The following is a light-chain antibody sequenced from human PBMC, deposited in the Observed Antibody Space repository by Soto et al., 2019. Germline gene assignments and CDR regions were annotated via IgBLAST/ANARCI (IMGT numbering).Light chain of an antibody. CDR3: TSYTTGRVYV. CDR1: SSDIGAYNF. CDR2: EVT. V-gene: IGLV2-14*01. Sequence: QSALTQPASVSGSPGQSITISCTGTSSDIGAYNFVSWYQQRPGKAPKVIISEVTNRPSGVSNRFSGSKSGNTASLTISGLQAEDEADYYCTSYTTGRVYVFGTGTKLTVL. J-gene: IGLJ1*01.